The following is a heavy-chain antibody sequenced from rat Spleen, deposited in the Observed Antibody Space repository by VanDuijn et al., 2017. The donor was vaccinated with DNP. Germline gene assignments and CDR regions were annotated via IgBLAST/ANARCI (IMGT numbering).Heavy chain of an antibody. Sequence: EVQLVESGGGLVQPGRSMKLSSAASGFTFSSFPMAWVRQAPTKGLEWVATISTSGGSTYYRDSVKGRFTISRDNAKSTLYLQMTSLRSEDTATYYCTRVRGGYYFDYWGQGVMVTVSS. D-gene: IGHD1-11*01. CDR1: GFTFSSFP. J-gene: IGHJ2*01. CDR3: TRVRGGYYFDY. CDR2: ISTSGGST. V-gene: IGHV5-46*01.